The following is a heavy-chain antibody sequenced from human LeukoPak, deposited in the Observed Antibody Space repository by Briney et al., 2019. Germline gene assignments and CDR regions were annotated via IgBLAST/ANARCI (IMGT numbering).Heavy chain of an antibody. CDR1: GYTFTGYY. J-gene: IGHJ4*02. V-gene: IGHV1-2*02. CDR2: INPNSGGT. Sequence: ASVKVSCKASGYTFTGYYMHWVRQAPGQGLEWMGWINPNSGGTNYAQKFQGRVTMTRDMSTSTVYMELSSLRSEDTAVYYCARVRYYDSSGYGGDPFDYWGQGTLVTVSS. D-gene: IGHD3-22*01. CDR3: ARVRYYDSSGYGGDPFDY.